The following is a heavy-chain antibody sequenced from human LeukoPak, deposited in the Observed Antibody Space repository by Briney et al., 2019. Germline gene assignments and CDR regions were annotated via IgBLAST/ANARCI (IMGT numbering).Heavy chain of an antibody. CDR2: ISYDGSNK. V-gene: IGHV3-30-3*01. CDR1: RFTFSTYA. Sequence: GGSLRLSCAASRFTFSTYAIHWVRQAPGKGLEWVAVISYDGSNKYYADSVKGRFTISRDNSKNTLYLQMNSLRAEDTAVYYCARDNYFGNYDAFDIWGQGTMVTVSS. J-gene: IGHJ3*02. CDR3: ARDNYFGNYDAFDI. D-gene: IGHD1-7*01.